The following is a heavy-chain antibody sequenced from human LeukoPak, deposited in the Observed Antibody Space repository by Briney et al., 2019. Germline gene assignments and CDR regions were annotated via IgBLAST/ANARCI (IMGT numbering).Heavy chain of an antibody. CDR3: AIGGRGYCSSTSCQVTPYDAFDI. Sequence: PGGSLRLSCAASGFTFDDYAMHWVRQAPGKGLEWFSLISWDGDSTYYADSVKGRFTISRDNSKNSLYLQMNSLRAEDTALYYCAIGGRGYCSSTSCQVTPYDAFDIWGQGTMVTVSS. CDR2: ISWDGDST. CDR1: GFTFDDYA. J-gene: IGHJ3*02. D-gene: IGHD2-2*01. V-gene: IGHV3-43D*04.